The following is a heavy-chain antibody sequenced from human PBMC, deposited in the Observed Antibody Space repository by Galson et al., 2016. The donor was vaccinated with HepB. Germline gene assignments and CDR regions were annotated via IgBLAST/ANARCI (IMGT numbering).Heavy chain of an antibody. V-gene: IGHV3-48*02. CDR3: ARVRITLVRGVVIMNYDMDV. CDR1: GFTFSSSA. Sequence: SLRLSCAASGFTFSSSALNWVRQAPGRGLEWLSYISSSSSTIYYADSVKGRFTISRHNAENSLYLQMNSLRDDDTAVYYCARVRITLVRGVVIMNYDMDVWGQGTTVTVSS. CDR2: ISSSSSTI. D-gene: IGHD3-10*01. J-gene: IGHJ6*02.